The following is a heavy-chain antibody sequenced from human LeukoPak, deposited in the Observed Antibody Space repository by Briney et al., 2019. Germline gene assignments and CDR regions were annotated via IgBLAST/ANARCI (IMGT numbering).Heavy chain of an antibody. CDR1: RFTFSSYS. V-gene: IGHV3-48*01. Sequence: GGSLRLSCAASRFTFSSYSMNWVRQAPGKGLEWVSHITASGTAMFYADSVKGRFTISRDNSKNTLYLQMNSLRAEDTAVYYCAREAGDIVVVPAAPDPKTNAFDIWGQGTMVTVSS. CDR2: ITASGTAM. CDR3: AREAGDIVVVPAAPDPKTNAFDI. D-gene: IGHD2-2*01. J-gene: IGHJ3*02.